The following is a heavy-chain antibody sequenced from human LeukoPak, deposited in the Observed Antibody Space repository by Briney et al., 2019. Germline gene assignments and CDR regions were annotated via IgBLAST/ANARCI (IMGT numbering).Heavy chain of an antibody. Sequence: SETLSLTCTVSGGSISSSSYYWGWIRQPPGKGLEWIGSIYYSGSTYYNPSLKSRVTISVDTSKNQFSLKLSSVTAADTAVYYCARYYDTLTGRFFDYWGQGTLVTVSS. J-gene: IGHJ4*02. D-gene: IGHD3-9*01. CDR2: IYYSGST. V-gene: IGHV4-39*07. CDR1: GGSISSSSYY. CDR3: ARYYDTLTGRFFDY.